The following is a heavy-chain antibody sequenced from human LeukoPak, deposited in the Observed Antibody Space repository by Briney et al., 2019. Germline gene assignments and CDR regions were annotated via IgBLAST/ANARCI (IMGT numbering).Heavy chain of an antibody. CDR2: ISWNSGSI. J-gene: IGHJ4*02. CDR3: AKADGATSPLFDY. CDR1: GFTFDDYA. V-gene: IGHV3-9*03. D-gene: IGHD1-26*01. Sequence: GGSLRLSCAASGFTFDDYAMHWVRQDPGKGLEWVSGISWNSGSIGYADSVKGRFTISRDNAKNSLYLQMNSLRAEDMALYYCAKADGATSPLFDYWGQGTLVTVSS.